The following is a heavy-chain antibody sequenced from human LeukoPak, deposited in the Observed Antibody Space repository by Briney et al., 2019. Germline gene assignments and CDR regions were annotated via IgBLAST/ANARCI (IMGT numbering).Heavy chain of an antibody. CDR1: GGSISSYY. CDR2: IYTSGTT. J-gene: IGHJ5*02. CDR3: ARGPRRQKIAGDGNWFGP. V-gene: IGHV4-4*07. Sequence: SETLSLTCTVSGGSISSYYWSWIRQPAGKGLEWVARIYTSGTTNYNPSLKSRVTMSVDTSKNHISVKLTSVTAADTAVYYCARGPRRQKIAGDGNWFGPWGQGTLVTVSS. D-gene: IGHD6-13*01.